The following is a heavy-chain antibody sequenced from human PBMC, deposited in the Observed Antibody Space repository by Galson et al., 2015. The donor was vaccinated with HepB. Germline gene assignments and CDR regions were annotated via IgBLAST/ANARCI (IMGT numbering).Heavy chain of an antibody. D-gene: IGHD4-11*01. CDR3: AKVRWGPSNDYSNSQGYFDY. CDR1: GFTFSTYD. V-gene: IGHV3-23*01. CDR2: ISGSAAGT. Sequence: SLRLSCAASGFTFSTYDMSWVRQAPGKGLEWVSTISGSAAGTYYADSVKGRFTISRDNSKNTLYLQMNSLRAEDTAVYYCAKVRWGPSNDYSNSQGYFDYWGQGTLVTVSS. J-gene: IGHJ4*02.